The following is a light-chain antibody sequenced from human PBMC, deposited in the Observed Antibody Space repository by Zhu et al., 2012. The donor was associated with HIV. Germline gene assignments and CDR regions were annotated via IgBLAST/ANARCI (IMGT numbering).Light chain of an antibody. CDR3: HQYDDSWT. Sequence: EIVMTQSPATLSVSPGERATLSCRASQNIKNNLAWYQQKPGQAPRPLIYGASDRASGVPDRFSGSGSGTDFTLTISRLEPEDFAVYYCHQYDDSWTFGQGTKVEIK. J-gene: IGKJ1*01. CDR2: GAS. CDR1: QNIKNN. V-gene: IGKV3D-15*01.